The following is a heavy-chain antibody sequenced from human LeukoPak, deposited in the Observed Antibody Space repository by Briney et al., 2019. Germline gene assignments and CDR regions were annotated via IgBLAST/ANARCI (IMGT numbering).Heavy chain of an antibody. CDR1: GGSVSSTNW. Sequence: SETLSLTCGVSGGSVSSTNWWAWIRQPPGKGLEWIGEVHLDGRTNFNPSLKSRLTMSVDLSENHVSLKLTSVTAADTAVYYCAREGGFYRPLDYSGQGTLVTVSS. CDR3: AREGGFYRPLDY. D-gene: IGHD6-25*01. CDR2: VHLDGRT. J-gene: IGHJ4*02. V-gene: IGHV4-4*02.